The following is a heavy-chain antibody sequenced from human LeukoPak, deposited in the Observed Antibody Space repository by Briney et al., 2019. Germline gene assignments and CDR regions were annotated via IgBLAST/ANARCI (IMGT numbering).Heavy chain of an antibody. V-gene: IGHV3-23*01. CDR1: GFTFSSYA. Sequence: GGSLRLSCAASGFTFSSYAMSWVRQAPGKGLEWVSAVGGRGDGTFYADSVKGRFTISRDNSKNTLYLQMDSLRAEDTAVYYCAKDYDSSGWAAFDIWGQGTMVTVSS. J-gene: IGHJ3*02. CDR2: VGGRGDGT. D-gene: IGHD3-22*01. CDR3: AKDYDSSGWAAFDI.